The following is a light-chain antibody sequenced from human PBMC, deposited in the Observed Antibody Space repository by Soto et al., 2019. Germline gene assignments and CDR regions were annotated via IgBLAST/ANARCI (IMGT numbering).Light chain of an antibody. Sequence: DLQMTQSPSSLSASVGDRVTITCRASQSISIYLNWYQQKPGKAPNLLIYAASTLQSGVPSRFSGSGSGTDFTLTISSLQPEDFATYYCQQSHSTPQTFGQGTKVEIK. CDR2: AAS. CDR1: QSISIY. CDR3: QQSHSTPQT. J-gene: IGKJ1*01. V-gene: IGKV1-39*01.